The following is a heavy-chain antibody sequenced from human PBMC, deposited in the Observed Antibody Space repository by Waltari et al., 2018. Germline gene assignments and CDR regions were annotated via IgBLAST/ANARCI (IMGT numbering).Heavy chain of an antibody. V-gene: IGHV1-69*08. CDR3: ARARFVAARGDAFDI. CDR1: GGTFSSYP. J-gene: IGHJ3*02. D-gene: IGHD6-6*01. Sequence: QVQLVQSGAEVQKPGSSVKVSCNASGGTFSSYPIRWVRPAPGQGLEWMGRIIPIFGTANYAQKFQGRVTITADKSTSTAYMELSSLRSEDTAVYYCARARFVAARGDAFDIWGQGTMVTVSS. CDR2: IIPIFGTA.